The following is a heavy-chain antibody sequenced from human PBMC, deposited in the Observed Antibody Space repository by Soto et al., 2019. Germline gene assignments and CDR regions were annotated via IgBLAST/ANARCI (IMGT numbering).Heavy chain of an antibody. CDR2: LSGSGGET. D-gene: IGHD7-27*01. V-gene: IGHV3-23*01. CDR3: AKEFLQDWGQDYYYGMDV. CDR1: GFTFSDYG. Sequence: EMQLLESGGGLVQPGGSLRLSCAASGFTFSDYGMAWVRQAPGKGLEWVSALSGSGGETYYADSVKGRFTVSRDNSRNTLYLQLNSLRGEDTAIYYCAKEFLQDWGQDYYYGMDVWGQGTTVTVSS. J-gene: IGHJ6*02.